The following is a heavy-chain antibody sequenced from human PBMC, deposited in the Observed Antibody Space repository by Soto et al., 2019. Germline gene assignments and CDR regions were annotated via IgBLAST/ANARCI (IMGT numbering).Heavy chain of an antibody. CDR1: GFTFSSFA. CDR3: AKVDGFLWFELDS. Sequence: EVQLLESGGGLVQPGGSLRLSCAASGFTFSSFAMSWVRQAPGKGLEWVSAISASGDGTYYADSVKGRFTISRDNSKNTLYLQMSSLRAEDTDVYYCAKVDGFLWFELDSWGQGTLVPVSS. V-gene: IGHV3-23*01. D-gene: IGHD3-10*01. J-gene: IGHJ4*02. CDR2: ISASGDGT.